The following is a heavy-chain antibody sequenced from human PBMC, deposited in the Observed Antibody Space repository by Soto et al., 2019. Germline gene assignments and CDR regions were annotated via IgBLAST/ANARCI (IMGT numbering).Heavy chain of an antibody. CDR3: ARSTVGYCSGGSCYGPSYYGMDV. CDR1: GFTFSSYG. Sequence: QVQLVESGGGVVQPGRSLRLSCAASGFTFSSYGMHWVRQAPGTGLEWVAVIWDDGSNKYDADSVKGRCTISRDNSKNKHYLQMNSLRAEDTAVYYCARSTVGYCSGGSCYGPSYYGMDVWGQGTKVTVSS. V-gene: IGHV3-33*01. J-gene: IGHJ6*02. D-gene: IGHD2-15*01. CDR2: IWDDGSNK.